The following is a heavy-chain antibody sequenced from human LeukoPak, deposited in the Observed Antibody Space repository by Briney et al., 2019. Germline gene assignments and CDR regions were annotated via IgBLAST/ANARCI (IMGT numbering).Heavy chain of an antibody. V-gene: IGHV4-4*07. Sequence: KPSETLSLTCTVPGGSISSYYWSWIRQPAGKGLEWIGRIYTSGSTNYNPSLKSRVTISVDKSKNQFSLKLSSVTAAETAVYYCARVSRVRAAPDWYFDLWGRGTLVTVSS. CDR3: ARVSRVRAAPDWYFDL. D-gene: IGHD3-10*02. CDR1: GGSISSYY. CDR2: IYTSGST. J-gene: IGHJ2*01.